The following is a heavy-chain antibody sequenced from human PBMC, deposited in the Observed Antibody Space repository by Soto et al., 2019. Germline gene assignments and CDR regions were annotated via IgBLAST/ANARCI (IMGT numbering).Heavy chain of an antibody. CDR1: GFTFSSYE. CDR3: ARDAGIGGFDY. CDR2: ISSSGSTI. J-gene: IGHJ4*02. D-gene: IGHD3-10*01. Sequence: GGSLRLSCAASGFTFSSYEMNWVRQAPGKGLEWVSYISSSGSTIYYADSVKGRFTISRDNAKNSLYLQMNSLRAEDTAVYYCARDAGIGGFDYWGQGTLVTVSS. V-gene: IGHV3-48*03.